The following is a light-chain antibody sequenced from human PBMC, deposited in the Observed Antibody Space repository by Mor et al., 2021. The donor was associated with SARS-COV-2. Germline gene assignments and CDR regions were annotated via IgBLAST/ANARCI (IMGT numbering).Light chain of an antibody. J-gene: IGKJ2*01. CDR3: QQRSTWPPTP. CDR2: DVA. Sequence: APRLLFYDVANRATGIPARFSASGSGTDFTLTINYLEPEDFAVYYCQQRSTWPPTPFGQGTKLEI. V-gene: IGKV3-11*01.